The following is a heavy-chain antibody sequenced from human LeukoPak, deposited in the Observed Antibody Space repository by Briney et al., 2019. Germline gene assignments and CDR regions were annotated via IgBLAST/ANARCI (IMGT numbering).Heavy chain of an antibody. Sequence: PSETLSLTCAVSGGSISSYYWSWIRQPPGKGLEWTGYIYYSGSTNYNPSLKSRVTISVDTSKNQFSLKLLSVTAADTAVYYCARGMQQLYHFDSWGRGTLVTVSS. D-gene: IGHD6-13*01. J-gene: IGHJ4*02. CDR3: ARGMQQLYHFDS. CDR2: IYYSGST. V-gene: IGHV4-59*01. CDR1: GGSISSYY.